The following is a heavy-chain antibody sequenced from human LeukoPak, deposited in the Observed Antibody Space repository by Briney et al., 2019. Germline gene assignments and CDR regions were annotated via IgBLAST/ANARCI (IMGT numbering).Heavy chain of an antibody. V-gene: IGHV1-2*02. CDR1: GYTFTGYY. CDR2: INPNSGGT. Sequence: GASVKVSCKASGYTFTGYYMHWVRQAPGQGLEWMGWINPNSGGTNYAQKFQGRVTMTRDTSISTAYMELSRLRSDDSALYYCARGGIEYYDAFDIWGQGTMVTVSS. J-gene: IGHJ3*02. CDR3: ARGGIEYYDAFDI. D-gene: IGHD2/OR15-2a*01.